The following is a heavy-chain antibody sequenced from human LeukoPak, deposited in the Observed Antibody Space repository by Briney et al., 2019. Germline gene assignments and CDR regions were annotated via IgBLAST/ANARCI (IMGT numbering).Heavy chain of an antibody. Sequence: PGGSLRLSCAASGFIFSNYWMHWVRQGPGKGLEWVSRINGDGSSTSYADSVKGRFTISRDNAKNTEYLQMNSLRAEDTAMYYCARDPMGATVSWGQGTLVTVSS. CDR3: ARDPMGATVS. V-gene: IGHV3-74*01. CDR1: GFIFSNYW. D-gene: IGHD1-26*01. CDR2: INGDGSST. J-gene: IGHJ4*02.